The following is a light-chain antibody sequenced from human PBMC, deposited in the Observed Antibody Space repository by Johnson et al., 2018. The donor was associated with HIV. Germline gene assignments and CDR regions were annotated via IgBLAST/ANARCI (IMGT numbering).Light chain of an antibody. J-gene: IGLJ1*01. CDR3: GTWDTSLSVYV. Sequence: QAVLTQPPSVSAAPGQKVTISCSGSTSNIGNNYVSWYQQFPGTAPKLLIYENNKRPSGISDRFSGSKSGTSATLGITGLQTGDEADFYCGTWDTSLSVYVFGTGTKVTVL. V-gene: IGLV1-51*02. CDR1: TSNIGNNY. CDR2: ENN.